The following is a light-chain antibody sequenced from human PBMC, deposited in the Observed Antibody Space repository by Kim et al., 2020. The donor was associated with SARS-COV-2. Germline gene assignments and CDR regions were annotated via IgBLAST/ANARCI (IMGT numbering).Light chain of an antibody. J-gene: IGLJ2*01. CDR2: EVS. Sequence: QSALTQPASVSGSPGQSITISCTGTSSDVGSYNLVSWYQQHPGKAPKLMIHEVSKRPSGVSNRFSGSKSGNTASLTISGLQAEDEADYYCCSYAGSSTVVFGGGTQLTVL. CDR3: CSYAGSSTVV. V-gene: IGLV2-23*02. CDR1: SSDVGSYNL.